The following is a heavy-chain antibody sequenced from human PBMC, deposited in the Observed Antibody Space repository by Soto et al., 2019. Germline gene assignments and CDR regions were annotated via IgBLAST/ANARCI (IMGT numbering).Heavy chain of an antibody. J-gene: IGHJ4*02. V-gene: IGHV1-69*13. CDR1: GGTFSSYA. CDR3: ARDAYCGGDCGY. CDR2: IIPIFGTA. D-gene: IGHD2-21*02. Sequence: ASVKVSCKASGGTFSSYAISWVRQAPGQGLEWMGGIIPIFGTANYAQKFQGRVTITADESTSTAYMELSSLRSEDTAVYCCARDAYCGGDCGYWGQGTLVTVSS.